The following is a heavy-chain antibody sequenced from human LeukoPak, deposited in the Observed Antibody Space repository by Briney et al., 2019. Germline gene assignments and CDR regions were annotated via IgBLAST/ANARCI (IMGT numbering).Heavy chain of an antibody. CDR1: GFTFDNYG. Sequence: PGGSLRLSCAASGFTFDNYGMNWVRQAPGKGLEWVSAINWNGVSTNYADSVKGRFTISRDNAKNSLYLQMSSLSAEDTALYYCARDKALVAGAFDIWGQGTMVTVSS. V-gene: IGHV3-20*04. D-gene: IGHD2-15*01. J-gene: IGHJ3*02. CDR2: INWNGVST. CDR3: ARDKALVAGAFDI.